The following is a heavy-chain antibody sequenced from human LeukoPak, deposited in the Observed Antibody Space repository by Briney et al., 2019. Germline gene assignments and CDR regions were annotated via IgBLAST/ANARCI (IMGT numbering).Heavy chain of an antibody. Sequence: GGSLRLSCAPSGFIFSTYALSWVRQAPGKGLEWASSISGSGGSTYHADSVKGQFTISRDSSKNTLYLQMNSLRAEDTAIYYCARVIRAAPGKGYFDYWGQGTLVTVSS. CDR2: ISGSGGST. CDR1: GFIFSTYA. CDR3: ARVIRAAPGKGYFDY. V-gene: IGHV3-23*01. J-gene: IGHJ4*02. D-gene: IGHD6-13*01.